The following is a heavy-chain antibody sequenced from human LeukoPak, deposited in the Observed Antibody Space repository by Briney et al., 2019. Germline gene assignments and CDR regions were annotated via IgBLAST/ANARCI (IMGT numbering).Heavy chain of an antibody. CDR1: GFTFDDYA. Sequence: GGSLRLSCAASGFTFDDYAMHWVRQAPGKGLEWVAFIRYDGSNQYYADSVKARFTISRDNSKNTLNMQMNSLRAEDTAVYYCVKGYYYYMDVWGKGTTVTISS. CDR3: VKGYYYYMDV. CDR2: IRYDGSNQ. V-gene: IGHV3-30*02. J-gene: IGHJ6*03.